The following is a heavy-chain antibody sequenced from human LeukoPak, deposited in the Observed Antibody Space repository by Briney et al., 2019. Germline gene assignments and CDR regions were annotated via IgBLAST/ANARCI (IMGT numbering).Heavy chain of an antibody. CDR3: ARGHGMFFDP. V-gene: IGHV4-34*01. CDR1: GGSFSGYY. J-gene: IGHJ5*02. D-gene: IGHD1-26*01. Sequence: SETLSLTCTVYGGSFSGYYWSWIRQPPGKGLEWIGEINHSGSTNYNPSLKSRVTISVDTSKNQFSLKLSSVTAADTAVYYCARGHGMFFDPWGQGTLVTVSS. CDR2: INHSGST.